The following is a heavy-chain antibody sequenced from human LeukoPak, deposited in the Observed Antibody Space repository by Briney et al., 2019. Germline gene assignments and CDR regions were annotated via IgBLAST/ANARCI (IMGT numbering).Heavy chain of an antibody. CDR3: AKDGIELPAFDI. V-gene: IGHV3-30*02. D-gene: IGHD5-12*01. Sequence: GGSLRLSCVASGFTFSSHWMSWVRQAPGKGLEWVAFIRYDGSNKYYADSVKGRLTISRDNSKNTLYLQMNSLRAEDTAVYYCAKDGIELPAFDIWGQGTMVTVSS. CDR1: GFTFSSHW. CDR2: IRYDGSNK. J-gene: IGHJ3*02.